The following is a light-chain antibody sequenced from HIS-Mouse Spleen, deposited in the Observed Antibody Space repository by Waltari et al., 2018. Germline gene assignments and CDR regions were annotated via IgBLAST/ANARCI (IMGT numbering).Light chain of an antibody. Sequence: EIVLTQSPATLSLSPGERATLSCRASQSVSSYLAWYQQKPGHAPRLLIYDASNRATGIPARLSGSGSGTEFTLTISSLEPEDFAVYYCQQRSNWPWTFGQGTKVEIK. CDR1: QSVSSY. V-gene: IGKV3-11*01. CDR2: DAS. CDR3: QQRSNWPWT. J-gene: IGKJ1*01.